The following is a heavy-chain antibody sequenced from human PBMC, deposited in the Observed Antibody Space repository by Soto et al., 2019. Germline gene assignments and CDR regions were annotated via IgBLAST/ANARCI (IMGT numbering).Heavy chain of an antibody. J-gene: IGHJ6*02. CDR3: AREGGGPYYYDSSGPPGMDV. Sequence: SVKVSCKASGGTFSSYAISWVRQAPGQGLEWMGGIIPIFGTANYAQKFQGRVTITADKSTSTAYMELSSLRSEDTAVYYCAREGGGPYYYDSSGPPGMDVWGQGTTVTVSS. CDR2: IIPIFGTA. D-gene: IGHD3-22*01. V-gene: IGHV1-69*06. CDR1: GGTFSSYA.